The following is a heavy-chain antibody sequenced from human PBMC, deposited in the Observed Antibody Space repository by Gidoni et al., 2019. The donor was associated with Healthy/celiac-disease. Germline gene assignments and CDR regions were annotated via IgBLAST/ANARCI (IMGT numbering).Heavy chain of an antibody. CDR1: GFTLSSDS. CDR2: ISSSSSTI. J-gene: IGHJ6*02. CDR3: ARDGSRDYEFLSYYYYGMDV. Sequence: EVQLVASRGGLVQPGGSLRLSCAADGFTLSSDSMNWVRQAPGKGLEWVAYISSSSSTIYYADSVKGRFTISRDNAKNSLYLQMNSLRAEDTAVYYCARDGSRDYEFLSYYYYGMDVWGQGTTVTVSS. D-gene: IGHD3-3*01. V-gene: IGHV3-48*01.